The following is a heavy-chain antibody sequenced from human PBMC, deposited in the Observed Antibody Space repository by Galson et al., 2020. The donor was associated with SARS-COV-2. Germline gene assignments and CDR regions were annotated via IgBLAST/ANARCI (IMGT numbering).Heavy chain of an antibody. Sequence: SETLSLTCGVSGGSISSGAYSWSWIRQPPGKGLEWIGYIFLTGSTYYNPSLKSRVTISVDTSKNQFSLKLSSVTAADTAVYYCARGRASGTYYYDGSGYYFANWFDPWGQGTLVTVSS. CDR3: ARGRASGTYYYDGSGYYFANWFDP. V-gene: IGHV4-30-2*01. D-gene: IGHD3-22*01. CDR2: IFLTGST. J-gene: IGHJ5*02. CDR1: GGSISSGAYS.